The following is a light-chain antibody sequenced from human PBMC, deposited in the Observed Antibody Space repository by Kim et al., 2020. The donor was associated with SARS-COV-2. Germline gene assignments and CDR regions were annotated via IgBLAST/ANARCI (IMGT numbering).Light chain of an antibody. V-gene: IGKV1-5*01. Sequence: SAHAGDHVTVTCRASHSISSWLAWYQQKPGTAPKLLVYDASSLESGVPSRFSGSGSGTEFPLTISSLQPDDFATYYCQQYNSYSYTFGQGTKLEI. CDR1: HSISSW. CDR2: DAS. CDR3: QQYNSYSYT. J-gene: IGKJ2*01.